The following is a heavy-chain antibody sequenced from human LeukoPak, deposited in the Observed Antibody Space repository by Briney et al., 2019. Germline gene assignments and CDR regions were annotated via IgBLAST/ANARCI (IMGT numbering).Heavy chain of an antibody. J-gene: IGHJ6*03. CDR2: FFPGGSGHDNRGTT. Sequence: SETLSLTCAVSGYSISSAYFWAWIRQPPGMGLQYIGSFFPGGSGHDNRGTTYYNASLNSRVTISVDMSKNQFSLNLNLVTASDTAVYYCVTRRRTLPNHYYYYMDVWGKGTTVTVSS. CDR1: GYSISSAYF. D-gene: IGHD1-14*01. CDR3: VTRRRTLPNHYYYYMDV. V-gene: IGHV4-38-2*01.